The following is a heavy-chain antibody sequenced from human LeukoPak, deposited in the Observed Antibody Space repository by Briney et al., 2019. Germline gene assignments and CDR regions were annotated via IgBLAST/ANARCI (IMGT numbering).Heavy chain of an antibody. CDR3: ARGVYYDILTGWYDY. D-gene: IGHD3-9*01. Sequence: ASVKVSCKASGYTFTSYYMHWVRQAPGQGLEWMGIINPSGGSTSYAQKFQARVTMTRDTSTSTVYMELSSLSSEDTAVYYCARGVYYDILTGWYDYWGQGTLVTVSS. CDR2: INPSGGST. CDR1: GYTFTSYY. J-gene: IGHJ4*02. V-gene: IGHV1-46*01.